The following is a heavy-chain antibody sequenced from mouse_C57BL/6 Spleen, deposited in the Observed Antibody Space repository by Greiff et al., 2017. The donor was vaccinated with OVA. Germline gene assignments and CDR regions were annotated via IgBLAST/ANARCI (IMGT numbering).Heavy chain of an antibody. J-gene: IGHJ4*01. Sequence: VQLQQSGAELVRPGTSVKVSCKASGYAFTNYLIEWVKQRPGQGLEWIGVINPGSGGTNYNEKFKGKATLTADKSSSTAYMQLSSLTSEDSAVYFCARDLLDYYAMDYWGQGTSGTVSS. V-gene: IGHV1-54*01. CDR3: ARDLLDYYAMDY. CDR2: INPGSGGT. CDR1: GYAFTNYL.